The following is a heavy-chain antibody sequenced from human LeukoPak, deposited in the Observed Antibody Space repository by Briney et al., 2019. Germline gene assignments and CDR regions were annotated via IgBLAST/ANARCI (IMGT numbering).Heavy chain of an antibody. Sequence: ASVKVSCKASGYTFTSYYMHWVRQAPGQGLEWMGIINPSGGSTSYAQKFQGRVTMTRDTSTSTVYMELSSLRSEDTAVYYCAREGTPVGADPRYFDYWGQGTLVTVSS. V-gene: IGHV1-46*01. CDR2: INPSGGST. D-gene: IGHD1-26*01. CDR1: GYTFTSYY. J-gene: IGHJ4*02. CDR3: AREGTPVGADPRYFDY.